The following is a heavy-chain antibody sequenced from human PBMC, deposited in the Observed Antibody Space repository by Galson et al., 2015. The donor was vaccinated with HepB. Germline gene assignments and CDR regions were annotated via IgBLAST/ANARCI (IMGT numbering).Heavy chain of an antibody. Sequence: SLRLSCAASGFTFSSYAMHWVRQAPGKGLEYVSAISSNGGSTYYADSVKGRFTISRDNSKNTLYLQMSSLRAEDTAVYYCTYCSSTSCYDYYYYYGMDVCGQGTTVTVAS. V-gene: IGHV3-64D*06. D-gene: IGHD2-2*01. J-gene: IGHJ6*02. CDR1: GFTFSSYA. CDR3: TYCSSTSCYDYYYYYGMDV. CDR2: ISSNGGST.